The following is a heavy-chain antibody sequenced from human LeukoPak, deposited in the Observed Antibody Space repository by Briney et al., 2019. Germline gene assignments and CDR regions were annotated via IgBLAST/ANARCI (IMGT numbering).Heavy chain of an antibody. D-gene: IGHD5-12*01. V-gene: IGHV3-9*01. CDR3: AKDRRRRYSGPFDY. Sequence: GGSLRLSCAASGFTFDDYAMHWVRQAPGKGLEWVSGISWNSGSIGYADSVKGRFTISRDNAKNSLYLQMNSLRAEDTALYYCAKDRRRRYSGPFDYWGQGTLVTVSS. J-gene: IGHJ4*02. CDR2: ISWNSGSI. CDR1: GFTFDDYA.